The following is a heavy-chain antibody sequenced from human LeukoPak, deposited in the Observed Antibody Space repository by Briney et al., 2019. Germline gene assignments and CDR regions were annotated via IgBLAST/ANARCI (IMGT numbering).Heavy chain of an antibody. D-gene: IGHD4-17*01. Sequence: PSETLSLTCTVSGGSISSYYWSWIRQPPGKGLEWIGYIYYSGSTNYNPSLKSRVTISVDTSKNQFSLKLSSVTAADTAVYYCASQNYGDHTWDYWGQGTLVTVSS. J-gene: IGHJ4*02. V-gene: IGHV4-59*08. CDR2: IYYSGST. CDR1: GGSISSYY. CDR3: ASQNYGDHTWDY.